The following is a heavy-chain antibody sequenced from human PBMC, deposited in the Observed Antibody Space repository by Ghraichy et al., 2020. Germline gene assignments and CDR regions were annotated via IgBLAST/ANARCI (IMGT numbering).Heavy chain of an antibody. V-gene: IGHV3-23*01. CDR3: ANVVYSGYGWFDP. CDR2: IRGSGGST. D-gene: IGHD5-12*01. Sequence: RGGGGEAPGKGLEWVSAIRGSGGSTYYADSVKGRFTISRDNSKNTLYLQMNSLRAEDTAVYYCANVVYSGYGWFDPWGQGTLVTVSS. J-gene: IGHJ5*02.